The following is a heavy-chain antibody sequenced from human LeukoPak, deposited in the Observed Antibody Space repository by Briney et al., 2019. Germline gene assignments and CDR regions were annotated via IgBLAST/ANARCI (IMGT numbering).Heavy chain of an antibody. CDR3: ARDPYSGSYYFDY. J-gene: IGHJ4*02. CDR2: ISSSGSTI. D-gene: IGHD1-26*01. Sequence: PGGSLRLSCAASGFTFSSYEMNWVRQTPGKGLEWVSYISSSGSTIYYADSVKGRFTISRDNAKNSLYLQMNSLRAEDTAVYYCARDPYSGSYYFDYWGQGTLVTVSS. CDR1: GFTFSSYE. V-gene: IGHV3-48*03.